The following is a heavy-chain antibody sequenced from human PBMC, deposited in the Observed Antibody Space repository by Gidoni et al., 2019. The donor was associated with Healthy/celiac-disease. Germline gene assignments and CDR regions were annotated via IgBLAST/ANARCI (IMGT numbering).Heavy chain of an antibody. V-gene: IGHV3-30*18. CDR2: ISYDGSNK. Sequence: QVQLVESGGGVVQPGRSLRLSCAASGFTFSSYGMHWVRQAPGKGLEWVAVISYDGSNKYYADSVKGRFTISRDNSKNTLYLQMNSLRAEDTAVYYCAKVGPQTYYYGMDVWGQGTTVTVSS. CDR3: AKVGPQTYYYGMDV. CDR1: GFTFSSYG. J-gene: IGHJ6*02.